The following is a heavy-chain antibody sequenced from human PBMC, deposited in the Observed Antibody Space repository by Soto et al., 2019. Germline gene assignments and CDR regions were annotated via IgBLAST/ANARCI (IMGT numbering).Heavy chain of an antibody. J-gene: IGHJ6*02. Sequence: TLSLTCTVSGGSISSGGYYWSWIRQHPGKGLEWIWYIYYSGNTYYNPSLKSRLIISIDTSNNQCSLKVGSVTAADTAVYYCDRSALYGIDVWGQGTTVTVSS. CDR1: GGSISSGGYY. CDR2: IYYSGNT. V-gene: IGHV4-30-4*08. CDR3: DRSALYGIDV.